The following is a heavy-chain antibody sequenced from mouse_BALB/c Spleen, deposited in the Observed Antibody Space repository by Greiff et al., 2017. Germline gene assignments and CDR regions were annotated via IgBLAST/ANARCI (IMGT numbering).Heavy chain of an antibody. V-gene: IGHV1S22*01. CDR1: GYTFTSYW. CDR2: IYPGSGST. D-gene: IGHD2-1*01. CDR3: TRLGGNYGFAY. J-gene: IGHJ3*01. Sequence: LQQPGSELVRPGASVKLSYKASGYTFTSYWMHWVKQRPGQGLEWIGNIYPGSGSTNYDEKFKSKATLTVDTSSSTAYMQLSSLTSEDSAVYYCTRLGGNYGFAYWGQGTLVTVSA.